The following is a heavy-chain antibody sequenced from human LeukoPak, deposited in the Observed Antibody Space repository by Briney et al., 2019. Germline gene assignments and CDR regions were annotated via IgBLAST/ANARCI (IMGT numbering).Heavy chain of an antibody. D-gene: IGHD2-21*01. Sequence: SVKVSCKASGGTFSNYAISWVRQAPGQGLEWMVGITPMFGTAKYAQKFQGRVTITADESTSTAYMELSSLRSEGTAVYYCARDSSEFRSLIPHWGQGTLVTVSS. CDR1: GGTFSNYA. CDR3: ARDSSEFRSLIPH. CDR2: ITPMFGTA. V-gene: IGHV1-69*01. J-gene: IGHJ1*01.